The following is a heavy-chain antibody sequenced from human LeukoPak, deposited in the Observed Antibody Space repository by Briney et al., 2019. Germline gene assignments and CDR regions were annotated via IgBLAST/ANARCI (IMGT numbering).Heavy chain of an antibody. CDR2: IKDDGRDK. CDR3: ARDTGGGFDP. J-gene: IGHJ5*02. CDR1: GFNFRNYW. Sequence: GGSLRLSRAASGFNFRNYWISWVRQAPGKGLEWVANIKDDGRDKYYVDSVKGRFTISRDNARNSLSLQMNSLRVEDTAVYYCARDTGGGFDPWGQGTLVTVSS. V-gene: IGHV3-7*01. D-gene: IGHD1-1*01.